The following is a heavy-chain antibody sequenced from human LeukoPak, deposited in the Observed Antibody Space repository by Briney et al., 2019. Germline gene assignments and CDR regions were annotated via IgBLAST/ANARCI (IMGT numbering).Heavy chain of an antibody. CDR1: GGFVSRRFW. CDR3: ARNNEYSADF. Sequence: SETLSLTCVVSGGFVSRRFWWSWVRQPPGKGLEWIGEIHRDGNTNYNPSLKSRATMSIDNSMNQFSLKLTSVTAMDTAMYFCARNNEYSADFWGQGTLVIVSS. V-gene: IGHV4/OR15-8*02. CDR2: IHRDGNT. J-gene: IGHJ4*02. D-gene: IGHD1/OR15-1a*01.